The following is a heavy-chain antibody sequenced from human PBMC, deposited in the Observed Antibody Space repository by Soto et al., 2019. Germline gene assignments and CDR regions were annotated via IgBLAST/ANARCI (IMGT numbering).Heavy chain of an antibody. D-gene: IGHD2-21*02. CDR3: ARDGVVTPGVYDY. CDR1: GGSISSGDYY. CDR2: IYYSGST. Sequence: QVQLQESGPGLVKPSQTQSLTCTVSGGSISSGDYYWSWIRQPPGKGLEWIGYIYYSGSTYYNPSLKSRVTISVDTSKNQFSLKLSSVTAADTAVYYCARDGVVTPGVYDYWGQGTLVTVSS. V-gene: IGHV4-30-4*01. J-gene: IGHJ4*02.